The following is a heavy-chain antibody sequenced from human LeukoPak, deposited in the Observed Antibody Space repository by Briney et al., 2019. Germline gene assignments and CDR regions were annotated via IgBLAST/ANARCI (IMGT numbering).Heavy chain of an antibody. D-gene: IGHD5-12*01. J-gene: IGHJ4*02. CDR2: IYSGGST. CDR3: ATLAKDDL. Sequence: GGSLRLSCAVSGFTVSSNYMSWVRHPPGKGLEWVSVIYSGGSTYYAESVKGRFTSSRDNSKDTMYLQMNSLSAEDTAVYYCATLAKDDLWGQGTLVTVSS. V-gene: IGHV3-53*01. CDR1: GFTVSSNY.